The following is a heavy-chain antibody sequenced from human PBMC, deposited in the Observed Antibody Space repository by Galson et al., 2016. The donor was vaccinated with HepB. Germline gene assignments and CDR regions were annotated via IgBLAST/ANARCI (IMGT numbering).Heavy chain of an antibody. CDR2: ISDDGSKK. Sequence: SLRLSCAASGFTFSTYGMHWVRQAPGKGLEWVAVISDDGSKKYYADSVKGRFTIPRDNSKNTLYLQMNSLRAEDTAVYYCASNDGGVDYWGQGTLVTVSS. CDR1: GFTFSTYG. D-gene: IGHD4-23*01. CDR3: ASNDGGVDY. V-gene: IGHV3-30*03. J-gene: IGHJ4*02.